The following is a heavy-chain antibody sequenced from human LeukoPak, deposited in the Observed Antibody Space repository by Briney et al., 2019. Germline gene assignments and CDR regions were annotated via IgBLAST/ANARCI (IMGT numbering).Heavy chain of an antibody. CDR2: ISAYNGNT. D-gene: IGHD3-22*01. J-gene: IGHJ4*02. V-gene: IGHV1-18*01. CDR3: ARDEEDSSGYYQYYFDY. Sequence: ASVKVSCKASGYTFTGYGISWVRQAPGQGLEWMGWISAYNGNTNYAQKLQGRVTMTTDTSTSTAYMELRSLRSDDTAVYYCARDEEDSSGYYQYYFDYWGQGTLVTVSS. CDR1: GYTFTGYG.